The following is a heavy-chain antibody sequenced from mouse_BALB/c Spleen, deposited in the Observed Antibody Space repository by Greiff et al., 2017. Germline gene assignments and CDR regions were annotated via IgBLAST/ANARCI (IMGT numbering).Heavy chain of an antibody. CDR1: GYAFTNYL. CDR2: INPGSGGT. J-gene: IGHJ2*01. V-gene: IGHV1-54*03. Sequence: QVQLQQSGAELVRPGTSVKVSCKASGYAFTNYLIEWVKQRPGQGLEWIGVINPGSGGTNYNEKFKGKATLTADKSSSTAYMQLSSLTSDDSAVYFCARVWANRGAFDYWGQGTTLTVSS. D-gene: IGHD4-1*01. CDR3: ARVWANRGAFDY.